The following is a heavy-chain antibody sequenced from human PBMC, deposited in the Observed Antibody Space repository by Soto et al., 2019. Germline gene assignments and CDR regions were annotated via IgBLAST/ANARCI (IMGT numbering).Heavy chain of an antibody. CDR3: ARDSDSGSYYLRNYFDY. J-gene: IGHJ4*02. CDR1: GYTFTSYA. D-gene: IGHD1-26*01. V-gene: IGHV1-3*01. CDR2: INAGNGNT. Sequence: AAVKVSCKASGYTFTSYAMHWVRQAPGQRLEWMGWINAGNGNTKYSQKFQGRVTITRDTSASTAYMELSSLRSEDTAVYYCARDSDSGSYYLRNYFDYWGQGNLVTVSS.